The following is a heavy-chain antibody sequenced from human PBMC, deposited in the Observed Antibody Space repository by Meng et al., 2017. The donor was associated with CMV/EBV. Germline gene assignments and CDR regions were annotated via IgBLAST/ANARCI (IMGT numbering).Heavy chain of an antibody. J-gene: IGHJ4*02. D-gene: IGHD2-15*01. Sequence: LGGGLLKRSETLSRTCAVYCGFLSGYYGSWIGQSPGKGLEWIGEINRSGSTNYNPSLKSRVTISVDTSKNQFSLKLNSVTAADTAVYYCASSLTYPDYWGQGTLVTVSS. CDR1: CGFLSGYY. V-gene: IGHV4-34*01. CDR3: ASSLTYPDY. CDR2: INRSGST.